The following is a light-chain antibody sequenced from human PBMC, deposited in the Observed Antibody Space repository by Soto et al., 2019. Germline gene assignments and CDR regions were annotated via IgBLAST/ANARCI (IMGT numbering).Light chain of an antibody. J-gene: IGKJ3*01. CDR2: DAS. CDR1: QDISNY. V-gene: IGKV1-33*01. CDR3: QQYDHLPFT. Sequence: DIEMTQSPSSLSASVRDRVTITCQASQDISNYLNWYQQKPGKAPKLLICDASNLEPGVPSRFSGSGSGTDFTFTISSLQPEDIATYYCQQYDHLPFTFGPGGKVDIK.